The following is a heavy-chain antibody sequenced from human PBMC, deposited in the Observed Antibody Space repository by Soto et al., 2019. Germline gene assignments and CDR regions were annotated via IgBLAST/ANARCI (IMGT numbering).Heavy chain of an antibody. CDR1: GDSFNDYY. CDR2: INPNGGVT. J-gene: IGHJ6*03. CDR3: ARESGGATATLDYYYFYMDV. D-gene: IGHD5-12*01. V-gene: IGHV1-2*02. Sequence: VQLVQSGAEVKKPGASVKVSCKTSGDSFNDYYIHWVRQAPGQGLEWMGWINPNGGVTKYAQKFRGRVTLTMDTPIRTVYMALSSLRSDDTAVYYCARESGGATATLDYYYFYMDVWGKGTTVTVSS.